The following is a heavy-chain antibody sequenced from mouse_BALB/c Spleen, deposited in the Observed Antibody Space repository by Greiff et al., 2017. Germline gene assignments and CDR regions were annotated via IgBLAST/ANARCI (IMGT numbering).Heavy chain of an antibody. CDR3: ARDRYGSSYGYCDV. Sequence: EVHLVESGGGLVQPGGSLRLSCATSGFTFTDYYMSWVRQPPGKALEWLGFIRNKANGYTTEYSASVKGRFTISRDNSQSILYLQMNTLRAEDSATYYCARDRYGSSYGYCDVWGAGTTVTVSS. CDR2: IRNKANGYTT. CDR1: GFTFTDYY. D-gene: IGHD1-1*01. J-gene: IGHJ1*01. V-gene: IGHV7-3*02.